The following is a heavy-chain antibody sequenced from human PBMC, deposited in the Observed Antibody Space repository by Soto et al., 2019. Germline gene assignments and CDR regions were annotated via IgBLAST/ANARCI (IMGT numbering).Heavy chain of an antibody. D-gene: IGHD6-19*01. CDR2: IYWDDDK. V-gene: IGHV2-5*02. Sequence: QITLKESGPTLVKPTQTLTLTCTFSGFSFSTTGVGVGWIRQPPGKALEWLALIYWDDDKRYSPSLKSRLTITKGTSKNQVVLTMTNMDPVDTATYYCAHRQAQGIGLAGTFDYWGQGTLVTVSS. J-gene: IGHJ4*02. CDR1: GFSFSTTGVG. CDR3: AHRQAQGIGLAGTFDY.